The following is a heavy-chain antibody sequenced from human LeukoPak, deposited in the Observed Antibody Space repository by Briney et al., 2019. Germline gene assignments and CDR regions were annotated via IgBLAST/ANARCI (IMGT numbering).Heavy chain of an antibody. CDR3: ARLVGDRTIYDY. CDR1: GNTLIDYA. J-gene: IGHJ4*02. CDR2: IYWNSDRI. V-gene: IGHV3-9*01. Sequence: GGSLRLSCAASGNTLIDYAMHWVRQAPGKGLEWVSGIYWNSDRIDYADSVKGRFTISRDNAKNSLYLQMNSLRVEDTAVYYCARLVGDRTIYDYWGQGTLVTVSS. D-gene: IGHD1-26*01.